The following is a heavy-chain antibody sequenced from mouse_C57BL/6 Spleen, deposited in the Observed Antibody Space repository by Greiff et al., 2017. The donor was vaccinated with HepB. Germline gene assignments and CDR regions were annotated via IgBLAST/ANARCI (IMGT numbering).Heavy chain of an antibody. CDR1: GYSFTGYY. D-gene: IGHD2-4*01. J-gene: IGHJ2*01. CDR3: AKGGDYDVGYYFDY. V-gene: IGHV1-42*01. Sequence: DVQLQESGPELVKPGASVKISCKASGYSFTGYYMNWVKQSPEKSLEWIGEINPSTGGTTYNQKFKAKATLTVDKSSSTAYMQLKSLTSEDSAVYYCAKGGDYDVGYYFDYWGQGTTLTVSS. CDR2: INPSTGGT.